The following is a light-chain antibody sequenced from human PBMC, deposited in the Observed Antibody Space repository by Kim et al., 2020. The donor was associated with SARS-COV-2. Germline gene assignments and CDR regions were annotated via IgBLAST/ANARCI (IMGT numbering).Light chain of an antibody. CDR2: DVS. J-gene: IGLJ1*01. CDR1: SRDVGAYNY. Sequence: GQSHTISCTGTSRDVGAYNYVAWYQQHPGKAPELMIFDVSERPSGISNRFSGSKSGNTASLTISGLLAEDEADYYCSSYARSRSYVFGTGTKVTVL. V-gene: IGLV2-14*04. CDR3: SSYARSRSYV.